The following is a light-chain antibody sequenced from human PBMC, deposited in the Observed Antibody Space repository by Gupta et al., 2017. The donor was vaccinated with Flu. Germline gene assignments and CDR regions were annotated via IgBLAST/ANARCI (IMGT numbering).Light chain of an antibody. CDR1: QSVSSN. Sequence: IVMTQSPATLSVSPGERATLSCRASQSVSSNLAWYQQKPGQAPRLLIYGASTRATGIPARFSGSGSGTEFTLTISSLQSEDFAVYYCQQYNNRPSYSFGQGTKLEIK. CDR2: GAS. V-gene: IGKV3-15*01. CDR3: QQYNNRPSYS. J-gene: IGKJ2*03.